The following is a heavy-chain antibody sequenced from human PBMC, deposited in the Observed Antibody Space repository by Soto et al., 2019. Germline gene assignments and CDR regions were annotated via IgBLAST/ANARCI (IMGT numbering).Heavy chain of an antibody. CDR1: GYTFTSYG. CDR2: ISAYNGNT. V-gene: IGHV1-18*01. Sequence: ASVKVSCKASGYTFTSYGISWVRQAPGQGLEWMGWISAYNGNTNYAQKLQGRVTMTTDTSTSTAYMELRSLRSDDTAVYYCARVYVAAAGTSWFDPWGQGTLVTVSS. J-gene: IGHJ5*02. CDR3: ARVYVAAAGTSWFDP. D-gene: IGHD6-13*01.